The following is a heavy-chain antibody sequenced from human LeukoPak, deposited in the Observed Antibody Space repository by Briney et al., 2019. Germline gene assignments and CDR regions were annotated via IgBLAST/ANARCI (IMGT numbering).Heavy chain of an antibody. V-gene: IGHV3-21*01. D-gene: IGHD6-19*01. J-gene: IGHJ4*02. CDR3: ARDLVGRIEGRSGWTGGY. CDR2: ISSSSSYI. CDR1: GFTFSSYS. Sequence: GGSLRLSCAASGFTFSSYSMNWVRQAPGKGLEWVSSISSSSSYIYYADSVKGRFTISRDNAKNSLYLQMNSLRAEDTAVYYCARDLVGRIEGRSGWTGGYWGQGTLVTVSS.